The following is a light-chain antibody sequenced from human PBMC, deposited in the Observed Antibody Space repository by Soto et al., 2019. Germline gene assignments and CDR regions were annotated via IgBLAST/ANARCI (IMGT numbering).Light chain of an antibody. CDR2: GAS. CDR1: QSVSSSY. J-gene: IGKJ2*01. Sequence: EIVLTQSPGTLSLSPGERATLSCRASQSVSSSYLAWYQQKPGQAPRLLIYGASSRATGIPDRFSGSGSGTDFPLTISRLEPEDFAVYFCQQSVSSPYTFGQGTKLEIK. V-gene: IGKV3-20*01. CDR3: QQSVSSPYT.